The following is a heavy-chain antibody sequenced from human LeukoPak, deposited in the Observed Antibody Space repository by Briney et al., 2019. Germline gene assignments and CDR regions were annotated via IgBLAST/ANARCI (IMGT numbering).Heavy chain of an antibody. D-gene: IGHD3-3*01. CDR1: VFSFGDNS. CDR2: IRSKAYGGTT. Sequence: GGSLRLSCTASVFSFGDNSMSWFRQAPWKGLEWVGFIRSKAYGGTTEYAASVKGRFTISRDDSKSIAYLQMNSLKTEDTAVYYCTSYDFWSGYGEYYYYGMDVWGQGTTVTVSS. CDR3: TSYDFWSGYGEYYYYGMDV. V-gene: IGHV3-49*03. J-gene: IGHJ6*02.